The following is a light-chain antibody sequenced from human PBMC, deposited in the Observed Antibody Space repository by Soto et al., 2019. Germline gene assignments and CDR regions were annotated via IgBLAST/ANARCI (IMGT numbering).Light chain of an antibody. V-gene: IGLV1-40*01. CDR3: QSYDSSLSGWV. J-gene: IGLJ3*02. CDR2: GNS. CDR1: SSNIGAGYD. Sequence: QSVLTQPPSVSGAPGQRVTISCTGSSSNIGAGYDVHWYQQLPGTAPKLLLYGNSNRPSGVPDRFSGSKSGTSASLAITGLQAEEEAGYSFQSYDSSLSGWVFGGGTKLPVL.